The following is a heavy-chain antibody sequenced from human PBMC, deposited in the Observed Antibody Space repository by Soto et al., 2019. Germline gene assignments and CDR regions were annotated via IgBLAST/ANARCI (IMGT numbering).Heavy chain of an antibody. CDR3: TRETVAGITGLDY. CDR1: GFNVGAFA. V-gene: IGHV3-23*01. Sequence: VGSLRLSCAASGFNVGAFAVNWVRQAPGKGLEWVSGISVSDAFIYYADSVRGRFSISRDASENILYLQMNSLRVDDTALYYCTRETVAGITGLDYWGPGTLVTVSS. D-gene: IGHD1-20*01. CDR2: ISVSDAFI. J-gene: IGHJ4*02.